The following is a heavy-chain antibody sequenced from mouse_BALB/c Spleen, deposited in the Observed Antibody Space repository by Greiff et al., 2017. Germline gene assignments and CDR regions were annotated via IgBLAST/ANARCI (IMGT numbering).Heavy chain of an antibody. V-gene: IGHV2-9*02. CDR2: IWAGGST. Sequence: VHLVESGPGLVAPSQSLSITCTVSGFSLTSYGVHWVRQPPGKGLEWLGVIWAGGSTNYNSALMSRLSISKDNSKSQVFLKMNSLQTDDTAMYYCARDLMGYAMDYWGQGTSVTVSS. CDR3: ARDLMGYAMDY. CDR1: GFSLTSYG. J-gene: IGHJ4*01.